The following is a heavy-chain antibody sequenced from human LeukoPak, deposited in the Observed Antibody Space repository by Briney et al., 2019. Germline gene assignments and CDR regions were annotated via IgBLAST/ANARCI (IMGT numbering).Heavy chain of an antibody. Sequence: SETLSLTCTVSGGSISSGSYYWSWIRQPAGKGLEWIGRIYTSGSTNYNPSLKSRVTISLDTSKNQFSLKLSSVTAADTAVYYCARGALGEPRRFDHWGQGTLVTVSS. D-gene: IGHD3-10*01. V-gene: IGHV4-61*02. CDR1: GGSISSGSYY. J-gene: IGHJ4*02. CDR3: ARGALGEPRRFDH. CDR2: IYTSGST.